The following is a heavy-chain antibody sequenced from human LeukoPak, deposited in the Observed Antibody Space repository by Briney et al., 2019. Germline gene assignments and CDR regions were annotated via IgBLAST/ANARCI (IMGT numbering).Heavy chain of an antibody. CDR3: NWEHRDPCH. J-gene: IGHJ4*02. CDR2: IKSKPAGGTT. Sequence: PGGSLRLSCTASGFTFSNAWMSWVRQAPGKGLEWVGRIKSKPAGGTTDYAAPVKGRFTISRDGSKDTLYLQMNSLMMEDTAVYYRNWEHRDPCHWGQGTPVNVSS. D-gene: IGHD1/OR15-1a*01. V-gene: IGHV3-15*01. CDR1: GFTFSNAW.